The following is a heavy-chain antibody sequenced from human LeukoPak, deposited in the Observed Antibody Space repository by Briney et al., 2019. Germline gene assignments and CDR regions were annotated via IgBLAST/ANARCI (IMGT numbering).Heavy chain of an antibody. J-gene: IGHJ4*02. D-gene: IGHD6-6*01. CDR1: GFTFSNYN. CDR2: ISSTGSTI. CDR3: ARSIAARGRSLDY. Sequence: GGSLRLSCAASGFTFSNYNMNWVRQPPGKGLEWVSYISSTGSTIYYADSVKGRFTISRDNAKNSLSLQMNSLRDEDTAVYYCARSIAARGRSLDYWGQGTLVTVSS. V-gene: IGHV3-48*02.